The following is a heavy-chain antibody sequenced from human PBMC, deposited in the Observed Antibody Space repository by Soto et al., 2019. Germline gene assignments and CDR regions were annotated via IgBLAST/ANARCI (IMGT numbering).Heavy chain of an antibody. Sequence: ASVKVSCKASGYTFTSDGISWVRQAPGQGLEWMGWISVYNGNTNYAQKLQGRVTMTTDTSTNTAYMELRSLRSDDTAVYYCARARSSRSWAFSFFYYYGMDVWGQGTTVTVSS. D-gene: IGHD6-13*01. CDR2: ISVYNGNT. V-gene: IGHV1-18*04. J-gene: IGHJ6*02. CDR3: ARARSSRSWAFSFFYYYGMDV. CDR1: GYTFTSDG.